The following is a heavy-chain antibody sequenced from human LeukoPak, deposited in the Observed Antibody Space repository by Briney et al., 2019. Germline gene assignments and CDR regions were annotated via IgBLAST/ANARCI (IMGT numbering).Heavy chain of an antibody. CDR1: GGSISSGSYY. J-gene: IGHJ4*02. Sequence: SQTLSLTXTVSGGSISSGSYYWSWLRQPAGTGLEWIGRIYTSGSTNYNPSLKSRVTISVDTSKNQFSLKLSSVTAADTAVYYCARGSSGYYPYYFDYWGQGTLVTVSS. CDR2: IYTSGST. CDR3: ARGSSGYYPYYFDY. D-gene: IGHD3-22*01. V-gene: IGHV4-61*02.